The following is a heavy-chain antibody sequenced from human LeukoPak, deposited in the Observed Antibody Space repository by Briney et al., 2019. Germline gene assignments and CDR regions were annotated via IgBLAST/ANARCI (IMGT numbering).Heavy chain of an antibody. CDR1: GFTFNAYS. Sequence: GSLRLSCAASGFTFNAYSMGWVRQPPGKGLEWIGEINHSGSTNYNPSLKSRVTISVDTSKNQFSLKLSSVTAADTAVYYCARDIVVVVAATPTLTGYYYMDVWGKGTTVTISS. CDR3: ARDIVVVVAATPTLTGYYYMDV. J-gene: IGHJ6*03. V-gene: IGHV4-34*01. CDR2: INHSGST. D-gene: IGHD2-15*01.